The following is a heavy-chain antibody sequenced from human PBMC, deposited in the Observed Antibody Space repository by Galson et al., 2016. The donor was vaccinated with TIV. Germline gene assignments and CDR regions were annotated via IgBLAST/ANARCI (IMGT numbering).Heavy chain of an antibody. Sequence: SLRLSCAASGFTFSYFAMDWVRQAPGKGLEWVAVISYDGNDKYYADSVKGRFTISRDNSKNILYLEMNNLRAEDTDVYYCAREDSEFGELFHAFDYWGQGTLVTVSS. D-gene: IGHD3-10*01. V-gene: IGHV3-30*04. J-gene: IGHJ4*02. CDR1: GFTFSYFA. CDR3: AREDSEFGELFHAFDY. CDR2: ISYDGNDK.